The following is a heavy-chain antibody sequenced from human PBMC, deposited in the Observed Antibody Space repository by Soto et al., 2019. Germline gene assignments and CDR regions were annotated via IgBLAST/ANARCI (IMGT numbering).Heavy chain of an antibody. V-gene: IGHV4-30-4*01. CDR2: IHSSGSI. CDR1: GGSISRDDYY. J-gene: IGHJ1*01. Sequence: SETLSLTCTVSGGSISRDDYYWSWIRHAPGRGLEWIGYIHSSGSIYYNPSLKSRATMSIDTARNQFSLKVSSVTVADTAVYYCARDLDGLHDDNSGPYPRPGWGQGTLVTVSS. CDR3: ARDLDGLHDDNSGPYPRPG. D-gene: IGHD3-22*01.